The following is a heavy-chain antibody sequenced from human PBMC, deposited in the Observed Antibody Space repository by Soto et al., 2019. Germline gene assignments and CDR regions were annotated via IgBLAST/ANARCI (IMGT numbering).Heavy chain of an antibody. CDR2: ISDSGGST. CDR1: GSTFSSDD. D-gene: IGHD6-19*01. Sequence: GSLRLSCVVSGSTFSSDDMSWVRQAPGRGLEWVSGISDSGGSTYYADSVKGRFTISRDNAKNTLYLQMKILRVEDTALYYCAKDGGWSLAVAGLFDYWGPGTQVTVSS. J-gene: IGHJ4*02. CDR3: AKDGGWSLAVAGLFDY. V-gene: IGHV3-23*01.